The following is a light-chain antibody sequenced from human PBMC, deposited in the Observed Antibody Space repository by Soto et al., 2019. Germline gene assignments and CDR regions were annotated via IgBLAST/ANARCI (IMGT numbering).Light chain of an antibody. CDR1: SSNIGAGYD. CDR2: VNN. CDR3: QSYDSGLSASV. Sequence: QSVLTQPPSVSGAPGQRVTISCTGSSSNIGAGYDVHWYQQVTGTAPKLLIYVNNNRPSGVPDRFSGSKSGTSASLVITGLQAEDEADYYCQSYDSGLSASVFGGGTKVTVL. J-gene: IGLJ3*02. V-gene: IGLV1-40*01.